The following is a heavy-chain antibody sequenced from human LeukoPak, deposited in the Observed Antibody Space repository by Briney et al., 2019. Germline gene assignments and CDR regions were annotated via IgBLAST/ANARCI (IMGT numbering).Heavy chain of an antibody. Sequence: GGSLRLSCAASGFTVSTNYMNWVRQAPGKGLEWVSILYSGSSSYYADSVEGRFTISRDSSKNTLFLQMNDLRAEDTAVYYCARVGDHFHWYLDLWGRGTLVTVSS. V-gene: IGHV3-53*01. CDR2: LYSGSSS. CDR1: GFTVSTNY. CDR3: ARVGDHFHWYLDL. D-gene: IGHD3-3*02. J-gene: IGHJ2*01.